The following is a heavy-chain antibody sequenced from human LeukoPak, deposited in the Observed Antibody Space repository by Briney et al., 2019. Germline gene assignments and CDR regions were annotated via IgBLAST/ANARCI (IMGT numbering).Heavy chain of an antibody. CDR2: IYYSGST. D-gene: IGHD3-3*01. CDR3: AGTYYDFWSGYVGIYYFDY. V-gene: IGHV4-59*01. Sequence: PSETLSLTCTVSGGSISSYYWSWIRQPPGKGLEWIGYIYYSGSTNYNPSLKSRVTISVDTSKNQFSLKLSSVTAADTAVYYCAGTYYDFWSGYVGIYYFDYWGQGPLVTVSS. CDR1: GGSISSYY. J-gene: IGHJ4*02.